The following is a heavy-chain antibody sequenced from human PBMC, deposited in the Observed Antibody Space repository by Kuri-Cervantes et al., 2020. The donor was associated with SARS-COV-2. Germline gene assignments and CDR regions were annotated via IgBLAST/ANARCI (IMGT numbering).Heavy chain of an antibody. CDR3: AKMYCTNGVCYNGMDV. V-gene: IGHV3-53*01. CDR1: GFSVSSNF. J-gene: IGHJ6*02. CDR2: IYSSGTT. D-gene: IGHD2-8*01. Sequence: GGSLRLSCAAAGFSVSSNFMSWVRQAPGKGLEWVSIIYSSGTTYYADSVKGRFTISRDNSKNTLYLHMNSLRAEDTAVYHCAKMYCTNGVCYNGMDVWGQGTTVTVSS.